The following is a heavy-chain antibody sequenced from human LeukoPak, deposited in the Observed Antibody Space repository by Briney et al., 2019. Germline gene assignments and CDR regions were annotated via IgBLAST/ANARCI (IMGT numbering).Heavy chain of an antibody. Sequence: PGGSLRLSCAASGFTFSSYAMSWVRQAPGKGLEWFSPISGSGGSTYYADSGKGRFTISRDNSKNTLYLQMNSLRAEDTAVYYCAKDLPRDLAYGDYFDYWGQGTLVTVSS. CDR2: ISGSGGST. J-gene: IGHJ4*02. D-gene: IGHD4-17*01. CDR3: AKDLPRDLAYGDYFDY. V-gene: IGHV3-23*01. CDR1: GFTFSSYA.